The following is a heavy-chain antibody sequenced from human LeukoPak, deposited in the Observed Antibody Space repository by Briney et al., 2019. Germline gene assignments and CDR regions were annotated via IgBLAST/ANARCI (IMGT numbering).Heavy chain of an antibody. D-gene: IGHD3-10*01. CDR1: GYTFTGYY. CDR2: INPNSGGT. Sequence: ASVKVSCKASGYTFTGYYMHWVRQAPGQGLEWMGWINPNSGGTSYAQKFQGRVTMTRDTSISTAYMELSRLRSDDTAVYYCARDRIRITMVRGWGAFDIWGQGTMVTVSS. CDR3: ARDRIRITMVRGWGAFDI. J-gene: IGHJ3*02. V-gene: IGHV1-2*02.